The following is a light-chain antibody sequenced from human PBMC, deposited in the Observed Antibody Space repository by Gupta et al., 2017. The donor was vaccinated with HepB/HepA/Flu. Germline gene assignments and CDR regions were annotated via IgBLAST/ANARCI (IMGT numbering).Light chain of an antibody. CDR3: QQRSKSPPGT. Sequence: EIVLTQSPATLSLSPGERATLSCRASQSVSSYLAWYQQKPGQAPRLLIYDASNRATGIPARFSGSGYGTDFTLTISRREPEDFAVYYCQQRSKSPPGTFGGGTKLEIK. CDR2: DAS. J-gene: IGKJ4*01. V-gene: IGKV3-11*01. CDR1: QSVSSY.